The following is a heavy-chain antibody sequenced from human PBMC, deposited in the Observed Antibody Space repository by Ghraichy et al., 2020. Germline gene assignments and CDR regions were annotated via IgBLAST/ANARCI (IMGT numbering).Heavy chain of an antibody. CDR1: GDSISTSDYY. Sequence: SETLSLTCSVSGDSISTSDYYWAWIRQPPGNGLAWIGSISYSGSTHYTPSLRSRVTISVDTSTDQFSLRLSSVTAADTAVYYCARHKYSSANWGTMYYFAHWGHGTLVTVSS. CDR2: ISYSGST. V-gene: IGHV4-39*01. CDR3: ARHKYSSANWGTMYYFAH. D-gene: IGHD7-27*01. J-gene: IGHJ4*01.